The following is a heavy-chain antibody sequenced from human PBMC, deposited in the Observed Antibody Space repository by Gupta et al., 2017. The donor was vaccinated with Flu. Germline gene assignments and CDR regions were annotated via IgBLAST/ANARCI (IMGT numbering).Heavy chain of an antibody. J-gene: IGHJ4*02. CDR2: ISGSGGRT. CDR1: GFTLSSYA. CDR3: AKGAEYYDFWSGYQDDY. Sequence: EVQLLESGGGLVQPGGSLRLSCAASGFTLSSYAMSWVRQAPGKGLEWVSAISGSGGRTYYADSVKGRFTISRDNSKNTLYLQMNSLRAEDTAVYYCAKGAEYYDFWSGYQDDYWGQGTLVTVSS. V-gene: IGHV3-23*01. D-gene: IGHD3-3*01.